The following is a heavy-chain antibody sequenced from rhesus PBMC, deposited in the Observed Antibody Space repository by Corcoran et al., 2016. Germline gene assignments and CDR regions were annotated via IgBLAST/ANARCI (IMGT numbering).Heavy chain of an antibody. V-gene: IGHV4-160*01. J-gene: IGHJ2*01. CDR2: IFGSGGST. D-gene: IGHD3-3*01. Sequence: QVQLQESGPGLVKPSATLSLTCAVSGCSIRRNSWRWIRNPPGPVLACIGRIFGSGGSTDNNPSLKRRVTMSTDTSKNQFSLKRRSVTAADTAVYYCARVEIFGLVMQNWYFDLWGPGTPITISS. CDR1: GCSIRRNS. CDR3: ARVEIFGLVMQNWYFDL.